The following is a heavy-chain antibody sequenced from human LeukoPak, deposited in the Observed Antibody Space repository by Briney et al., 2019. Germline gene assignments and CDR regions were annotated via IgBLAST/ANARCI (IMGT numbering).Heavy chain of an antibody. CDR2: IYYSGST. D-gene: IGHD6-19*01. J-gene: IGHJ4*02. Sequence: SETLSLTCAVYGGSFSGYYWSWIRQPPGKGLEWIGYIYYSGSTNYNPSLKSRVTISVDTSKNQFSLKLSSVTAADTAVYYCARGSQMAGLYYFDYWGQGTLVTVSS. CDR3: ARGSQMAGLYYFDY. V-gene: IGHV4-59*01. CDR1: GGSFSGYY.